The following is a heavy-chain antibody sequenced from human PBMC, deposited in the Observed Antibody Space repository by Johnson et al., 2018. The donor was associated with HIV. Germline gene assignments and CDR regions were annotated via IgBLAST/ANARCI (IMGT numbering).Heavy chain of an antibody. CDR3: ARGFNSGYNDAFDI. CDR1: GFTFDDYG. Sequence: VQLVESGGGVVRPGGSLRLSCAASGFTFDDYGMSWVRQAPGKGLEWVSGINWNGGSTDYADSVRGRFTISRDNAKSSLYLQMKSPRAEDTALYYCARGFNSGYNDAFDIWGQGTMVTVSS. CDR2: INWNGGST. D-gene: IGHD3-22*01. J-gene: IGHJ3*02. V-gene: IGHV3-20*04.